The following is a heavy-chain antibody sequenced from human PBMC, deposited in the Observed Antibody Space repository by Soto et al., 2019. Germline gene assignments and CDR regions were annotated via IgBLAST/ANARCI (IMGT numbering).Heavy chain of an antibody. CDR2: IYYSGST. CDR1: CGSISSYY. Sequence: SETLSLTCTVSCGSISSYYWSWIRQPPGKGLEWIGYIYYSGSTNYNPSLKSRVTISVDTSKNQFSLKLSSVTAADTAVYYCARVPGSDLYYFDYWGQGTLVTVSS. J-gene: IGHJ4*02. CDR3: ARVPGSDLYYFDY. V-gene: IGHV4-59*12.